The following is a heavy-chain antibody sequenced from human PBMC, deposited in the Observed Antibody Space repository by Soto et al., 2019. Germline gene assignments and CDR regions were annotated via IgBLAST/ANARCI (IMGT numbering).Heavy chain of an antibody. Sequence: PGGSLRLSCAASGFTFSSYSMNWVRQAPGKGLEWVSSISSSSSYIYYADSVKGRFTISRDNAKNSLYLQMNSLRAEDTAVYYCARDWDCSGGSCYSNMEYYYYGMDVWGQGTTVTVSS. CDR1: GFTFSSYS. D-gene: IGHD2-15*01. CDR2: ISSSSSYI. V-gene: IGHV3-21*01. CDR3: ARDWDCSGGSCYSNMEYYYYGMDV. J-gene: IGHJ6*02.